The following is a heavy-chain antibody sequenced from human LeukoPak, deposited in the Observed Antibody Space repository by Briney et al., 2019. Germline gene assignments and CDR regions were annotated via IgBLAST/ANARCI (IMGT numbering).Heavy chain of an antibody. Sequence: GGSLRLFCGTSGFTFSSYAMSWVRQAPGKGLEWVSGISGSGASTYYADSVKGRFTISRDNSKNTLYLQVNSLRAEDTAVYYCTRAYDGSGYYYGTGYWGQGTLVTVSS. CDR1: GFTFSSYA. V-gene: IGHV3-23*01. J-gene: IGHJ4*02. CDR3: TRAYDGSGYYYGTGY. CDR2: ISGSGAST. D-gene: IGHD3-22*01.